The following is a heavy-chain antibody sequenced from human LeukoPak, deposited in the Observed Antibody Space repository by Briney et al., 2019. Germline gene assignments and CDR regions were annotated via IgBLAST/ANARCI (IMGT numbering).Heavy chain of an antibody. J-gene: IGHJ4*02. CDR3: ARVGYSGSYYIDY. CDR1: GFSFSNFG. V-gene: IGHV3-30*03. D-gene: IGHD1-26*01. Sequence: GRSLRLSCAASGFSFSNFGMHWVRQAPGKGLEWVAIISHDGSLKYFLDSVKGRFTISRDNSKNTLYLQMNSLRAEDTAVYYCARVGYSGSYYIDYWGQGTLVTVSS. CDR2: ISHDGSLK.